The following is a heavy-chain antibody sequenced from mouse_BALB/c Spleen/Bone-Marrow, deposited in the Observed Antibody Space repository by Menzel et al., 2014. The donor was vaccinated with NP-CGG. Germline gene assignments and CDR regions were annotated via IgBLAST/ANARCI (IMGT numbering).Heavy chain of an antibody. J-gene: IGHJ2*01. Sequence: QVQLQQSGPELVRPGVSVKISCKGFGYTFTGYAIHWVKQSHAKTLEWIGVISSYSGNTNYNQKFKGRATMTVDKSSSTAYMELARVTSEGSAIYYCASTAGTQYDYFAYWGQGTPLTVSS. D-gene: IGHD1-2*01. CDR1: GYTFTGYA. CDR2: ISSYSGNT. CDR3: ASTAGTQYDYFAY. V-gene: IGHV1-67*01.